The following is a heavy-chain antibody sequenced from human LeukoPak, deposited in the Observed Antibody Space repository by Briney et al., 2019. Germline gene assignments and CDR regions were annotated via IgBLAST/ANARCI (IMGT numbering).Heavy chain of an antibody. CDR2: INSGSST. J-gene: IGHJ3*02. V-gene: IGHV3-53*01. Sequence: GGSLRLSCAASGLTVSSNYMSWVRQAPGKGLYWVSVINSGSSTYYADSVKGRFTISRVNSKNTLYLQMNSLRAEDTAVYYCARGGDSSGSVRTAFDIWGQGTMVTVSS. CDR1: GLTVSSNY. CDR3: ARGGDSSGSVRTAFDI. D-gene: IGHD3-22*01.